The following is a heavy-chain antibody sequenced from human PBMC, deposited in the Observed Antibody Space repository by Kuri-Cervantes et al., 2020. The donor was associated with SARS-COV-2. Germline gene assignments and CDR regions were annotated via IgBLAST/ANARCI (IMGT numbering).Heavy chain of an antibody. D-gene: IGHD7-27*01. V-gene: IGHV4-59*12. CDR1: GGSISPYY. Sequence: SETLSLTCTVSGGSISPYYWSWIRQPPGKGLEWIGHISYGGRTSYNPSLKSRVTISVDTSKNQFSLKLSSVTAADTAVYYCARGTEDLDYWGQGTLVTVSS. J-gene: IGHJ4*02. CDR2: ISYGGRT. CDR3: ARGTEDLDY.